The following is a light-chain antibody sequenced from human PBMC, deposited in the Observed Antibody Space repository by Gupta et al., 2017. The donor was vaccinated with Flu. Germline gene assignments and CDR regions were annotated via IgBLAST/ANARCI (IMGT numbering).Light chain of an antibody. V-gene: IGKV1-39*01. Sequence: DIQMTQSPSSLSASVGDRVTITCLASEGVGNYLNWYQLTPGKPPKLLIHAASNVQSGVPSRFSGSRSATDFTLTIRSLQPEDFAIYYCQQCYITPRTFGQGTKVEIK. J-gene: IGKJ1*01. CDR3: QQCYITPRT. CDR2: AAS. CDR1: EGVGNY.